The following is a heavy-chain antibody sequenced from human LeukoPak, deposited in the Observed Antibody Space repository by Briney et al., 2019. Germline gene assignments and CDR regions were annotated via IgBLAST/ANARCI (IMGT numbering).Heavy chain of an antibody. CDR2: IYPGDSDI. CDR1: GYTFTSYW. J-gene: IGHJ5*02. CDR3: ARRGGGGYDSGWFDP. D-gene: IGHD5-12*01. Sequence: GGSLKISCKGSGYTFTSYWIAWVRQMPGKGLEWMGIIYPGDSDIRYSPSLQGQVTISADKSITTTYLQWSSLKASGTAIYYCARRGGGGYDSGWFDPWGQGTLVTVSS. V-gene: IGHV5-51*01.